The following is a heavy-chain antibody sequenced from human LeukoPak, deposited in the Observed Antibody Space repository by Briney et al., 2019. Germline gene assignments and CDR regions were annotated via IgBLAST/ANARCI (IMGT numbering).Heavy chain of an antibody. CDR1: VFTFSSYW. D-gene: IGHD2-2*01. Sequence: PGGSLRLSCAASVFTFSSYWMSWVREAPGKGVEWVSAISGSGGSTYYADSVKGRFTISRDNSKNTLYLQMNSLRAEDTAVYYCAKGTLIVVVPAATNYYYMDVWGKGTTVTVSS. J-gene: IGHJ6*03. CDR3: AKGTLIVVVPAATNYYYMDV. CDR2: ISGSGGST. V-gene: IGHV3-23*01.